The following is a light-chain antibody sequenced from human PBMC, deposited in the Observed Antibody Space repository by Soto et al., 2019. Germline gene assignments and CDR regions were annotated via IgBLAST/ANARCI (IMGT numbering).Light chain of an antibody. V-gene: IGKV1-33*01. CDR3: QQYNSMLS. J-gene: IGKJ4*01. Sequence: DIQMTQSPSSLSASVGDRVTIACQSSHDVSRNLNWFQQKPGEAPKLLIYDASNLERGVPSRFSASGSGTDFTFTISSLQPEDVATYYCQQYNSMLSFGGGTELELK. CDR1: HDVSRN. CDR2: DAS.